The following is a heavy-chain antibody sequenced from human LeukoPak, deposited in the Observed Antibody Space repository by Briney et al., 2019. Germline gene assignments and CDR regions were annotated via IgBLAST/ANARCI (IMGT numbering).Heavy chain of an antibody. Sequence: GGSLRHSHAASGFPISSYAMSWVCKAPGQGQELESAISDCGGSTYYADPVNGRLTISTVNSKNTLSLQMISLRSQNTAVYYCAKAVLHYFDWLGGGSDFWGQGTLVTVSS. CDR1: GFPISSYA. CDR2: ISDCGGST. CDR3: AKAVLHYFDWLGGGSDF. V-gene: IGHV3-23*01. D-gene: IGHD3-9*01. J-gene: IGHJ4*02.